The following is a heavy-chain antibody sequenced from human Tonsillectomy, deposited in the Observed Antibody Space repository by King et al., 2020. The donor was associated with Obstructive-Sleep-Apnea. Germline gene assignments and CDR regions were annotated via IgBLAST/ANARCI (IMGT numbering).Heavy chain of an antibody. Sequence: VQLVESGGGLVQPGRSLRLSCTASDFTFGDYALSWFRQAPGKGLEWVGFIRSEFYGGTKDYAASVKGRFTISRDDSKSIAYLQMNSLKTADTAVYYCTSYCSGGSCTVFYYYAMDVWGQGTTVTVSS. CDR2: IRSEFYGGTK. J-gene: IGHJ6*02. D-gene: IGHD2-15*01. CDR3: TSYCSGGSCTVFYYYAMDV. CDR1: DFTFGDYA. V-gene: IGHV3-49*03.